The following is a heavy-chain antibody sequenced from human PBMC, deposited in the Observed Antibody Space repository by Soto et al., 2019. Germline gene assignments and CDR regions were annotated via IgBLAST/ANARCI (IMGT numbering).Heavy chain of an antibody. CDR1: GYTFTSYD. CDR3: ARVSGCTNGVCYFFDY. J-gene: IGHJ4*02. V-gene: IGHV1-8*01. CDR2: MNPNSGNT. D-gene: IGHD2-8*01. Sequence: GASVKVSCKASGYTFTSYDINWVRQATGQGLEWMGWMNPNSGNTGHAQKFQGRVTMTRNTSISTAYMELSSLRSEDTAVYYCARVSGCTNGVCYFFDYWGQGTLVTVSS.